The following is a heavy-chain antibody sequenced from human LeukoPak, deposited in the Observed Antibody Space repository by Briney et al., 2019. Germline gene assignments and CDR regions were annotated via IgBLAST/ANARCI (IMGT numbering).Heavy chain of an antibody. CDR2: IYDSGST. Sequence: SGTLSLTCTVSGGSIRSSYYYWGWIRQPPGKGLEWIGSIYDSGSTYYNPSLKSRVTISVDTSKNQFSLKLSSVTAADTAVYYCARVNTVDCSGGSCYSYWFDPWGQGTLVTVSS. V-gene: IGHV4-39*07. J-gene: IGHJ5*02. D-gene: IGHD2-15*01. CDR3: ARVNTVDCSGGSCYSYWFDP. CDR1: GGSIRSSYYY.